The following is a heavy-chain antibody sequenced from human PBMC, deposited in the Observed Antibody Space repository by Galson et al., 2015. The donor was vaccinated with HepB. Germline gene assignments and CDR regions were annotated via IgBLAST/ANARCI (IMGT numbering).Heavy chain of an antibody. CDR2: ITSSGGNS. J-gene: IGHJ4*02. Sequence: SLRLSCAASGFSFTRYAMTWVRQAPGKGLEWVSSITSSGGNSYYTDSVKGRFTVSRDNSKNTLLLQLNSLRAEDTAMYFCAKDGIMVANIRYHFHYWGQGTLVTVSS. CDR3: AKDGIMVANIRYHFHY. V-gene: IGHV3-23*01. D-gene: IGHD2-15*01. CDR1: GFSFTRYA.